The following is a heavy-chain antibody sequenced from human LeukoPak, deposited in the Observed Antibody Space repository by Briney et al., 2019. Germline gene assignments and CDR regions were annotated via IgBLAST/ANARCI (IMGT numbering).Heavy chain of an antibody. CDR1: GGSITTTNW. V-gene: IGHV4-4*02. J-gene: IGHJ4*02. D-gene: IGHD1-26*01. Sequence: SETLSLTCAVSGGSITTTNWWSWVRQPPGRGLEWIGEVHLSGATNYNLSLESRVSMSIDKSKNHLSLEVTSVTAADTAIYYCTRESGAFSPFGFWGQGTLVTVSS. CDR2: VHLSGAT. CDR3: TRESGAFSPFGF.